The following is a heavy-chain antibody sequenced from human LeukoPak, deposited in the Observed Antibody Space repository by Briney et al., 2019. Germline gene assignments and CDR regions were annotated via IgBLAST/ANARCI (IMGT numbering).Heavy chain of an antibody. CDR2: INPNSGGT. D-gene: IGHD2-2*01. CDR3: ARESADSCSSTSCYIDY. CDR1: GYTFTGYY. V-gene: IGHV1-2*02. J-gene: IGHJ4*02. Sequence: ASVKVSCKASGYTFTGYYMHWVRQVPGQGLEWMGWINPNSGGTNYAQKFQGRVTMTRDTSISTAYMELSRLRSDDTAVYYCARESADSCSSTSCYIDYWGQGTLVTVSS.